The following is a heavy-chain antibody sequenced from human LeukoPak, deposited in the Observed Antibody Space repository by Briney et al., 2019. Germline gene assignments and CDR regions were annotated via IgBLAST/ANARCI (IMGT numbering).Heavy chain of an antibody. CDR1: GFTFSSYA. Sequence: PGGSLRLSCAASGFTFSSYAMHWVRQAPGKGLEYVSAISSNGGSTYYANSVKGRFTISRDNSKNTLYLQMGSLRAEDMAVYYCARRSRPYYYYMDVWGKGTTVTVSS. J-gene: IGHJ6*03. V-gene: IGHV3-64*01. CDR3: ARRSRPYYYYMDV. D-gene: IGHD1-26*01. CDR2: ISSNGGST.